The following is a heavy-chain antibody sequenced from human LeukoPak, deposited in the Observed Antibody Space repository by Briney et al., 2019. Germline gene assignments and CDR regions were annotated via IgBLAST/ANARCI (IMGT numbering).Heavy chain of an antibody. J-gene: IGHJ4*02. CDR1: GFTFSSYA. V-gene: IGHV3-23*01. Sequence: GGSLRLSCAASGFTFSSYAMSWVRQAPGKGLEWVSAISGSGGSTYYADSVKGRFTISRHNSKNTLYLQMNSLRAADTAVYYCAKGVGDPMGATTHLDYWGQGILVTVSS. CDR3: AKGVGDPMGATTHLDY. D-gene: IGHD1-26*01. CDR2: ISGSGGST.